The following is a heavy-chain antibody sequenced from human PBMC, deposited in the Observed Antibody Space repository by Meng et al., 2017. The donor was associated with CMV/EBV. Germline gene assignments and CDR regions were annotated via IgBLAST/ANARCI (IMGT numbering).Heavy chain of an antibody. CDR2: INPNSGGT. CDR3: ARQHNSSSWIINWFDP. D-gene: IGHD6-13*01. Sequence: VPLVQSGAEVNKPGVSVQVSCKASGYTFTGYYMHWVRQAPGQGLEWMGWINPNSGGTNYAQKFQGRVTMTRDTSISTAYMELSRLRSDDTAVYYCARQHNSSSWIINWFDPWGQGTLVTVSS. V-gene: IGHV1-2*02. CDR1: GYTFTGYY. J-gene: IGHJ5*02.